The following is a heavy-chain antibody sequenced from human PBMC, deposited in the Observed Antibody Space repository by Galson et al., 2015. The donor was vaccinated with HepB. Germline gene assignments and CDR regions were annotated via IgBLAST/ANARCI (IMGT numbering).Heavy chain of an antibody. CDR3: ARGGGLAVVGDY. D-gene: IGHD6-19*01. CDR1: GFTFSTYN. V-gene: IGHV3-48*04. Sequence: LSLSCAASGFTFSTYNMNWARQAPGKGLEWVSYISSSGNTIYYADSVKGRFTISRDNAENSLYLQMKSLRAEDTAVYYCARGGGLAVVGDYWGQGTLVTVSS. J-gene: IGHJ4*02. CDR2: ISSSGNTI.